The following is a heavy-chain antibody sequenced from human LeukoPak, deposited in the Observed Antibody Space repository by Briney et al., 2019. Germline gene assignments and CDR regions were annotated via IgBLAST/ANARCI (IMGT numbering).Heavy chain of an antibody. CDR2: IIPIFGTA. J-gene: IGHJ5*02. CDR1: GGTFSSYA. V-gene: IGHV1-69*06. Sequence: SVKVSCKSSGGTFSSYAISWVRQAPGQGLEWMGGIIPIFGTANYAQKFQGRVTITADKSTSTAYMELSSLRSEDTAVYYCASLNRPATLYCSGGSCLRGYNWFDPWGQGTLVTVSS. D-gene: IGHD2-15*01. CDR3: ASLNRPATLYCSGGSCLRGYNWFDP.